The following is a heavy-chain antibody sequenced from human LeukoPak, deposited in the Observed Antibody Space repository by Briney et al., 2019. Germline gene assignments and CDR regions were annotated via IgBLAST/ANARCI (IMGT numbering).Heavy chain of an antibody. D-gene: IGHD4-17*01. CDR3: AKDLRAVTLIRAGSGMDV. CDR2: MNPNSGNT. V-gene: IGHV1-8*02. CDR1: GYTFNNYD. J-gene: IGHJ6*02. Sequence: ASVKVSCKASGYTFNNYDINWVRQATGQGLEWMGWMNPNSGNTGYAQKLQGRVTMTTDTSTSTAYMELRSLRSDDTAVYYCAKDLRAVTLIRAGSGMDVWGQGTTVTVSS.